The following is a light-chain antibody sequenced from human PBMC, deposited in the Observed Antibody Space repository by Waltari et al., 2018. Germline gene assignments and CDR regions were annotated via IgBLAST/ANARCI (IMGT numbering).Light chain of an antibody. CDR2: DAS. CDR1: QNIGRY. Sequence: DIVLTQSPGTLSLSPGERATLSCRASQNIGRYFVWYQQKPGQAPRLLIYDASRRATGIPDRFSGSGSWTDFSLTISRLEPEDFAVYYCQNHERLPATFGQGTKVEIK. J-gene: IGKJ1*01. CDR3: QNHERLPAT. V-gene: IGKV3-20*01.